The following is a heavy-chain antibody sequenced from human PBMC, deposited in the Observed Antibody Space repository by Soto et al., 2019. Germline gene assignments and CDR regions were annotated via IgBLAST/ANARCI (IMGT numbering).Heavy chain of an antibody. CDR3: AKARAGYSSGWQYYFDY. V-gene: IGHV3-23*01. CDR1: GFTFSSYA. D-gene: IGHD6-19*01. Sequence: GESLKISCAASGFTFSSYAMSWVRQAPGKGLEWVSAISGSGGSTYYADSVKGRFTISRDNSNNTLYLQMNSLRAEDTAVYYCAKARAGYSSGWQYYFDYWGQGTLVTVSS. CDR2: ISGSGGST. J-gene: IGHJ4*02.